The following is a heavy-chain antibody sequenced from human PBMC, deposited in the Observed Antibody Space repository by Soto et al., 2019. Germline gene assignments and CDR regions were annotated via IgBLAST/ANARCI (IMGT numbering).Heavy chain of an antibody. CDR3: ARATVLGYCSGGSCRSAFDI. J-gene: IGHJ3*02. CDR1: GYTFTSYA. Sequence: EASVKVSCKASGYTFTSYAMHWVRQAPGQRLEWMGWINAGNGNTKYSQKFQGRVTITRDTSASTAYMELSSLRSEDTAVYYCARATVLGYCSGGSCRSAFDIWGQGTMVTVSS. D-gene: IGHD2-15*01. V-gene: IGHV1-3*01. CDR2: INAGNGNT.